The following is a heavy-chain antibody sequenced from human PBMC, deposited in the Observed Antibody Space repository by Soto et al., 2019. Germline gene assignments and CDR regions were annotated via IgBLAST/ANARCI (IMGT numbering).Heavy chain of an antibody. CDR1: GGSISSGFYS. Sequence: SATLSLTCAVSGGSISSGFYSWSWIRQPPGQGLEWIGYIYNSGNTYYNPSLMSRVTISVDRSQNHFSLKLTSVTAADTAVYYCARGSDGVWNWFDPWGPGTQVTVSS. J-gene: IGHJ5*02. V-gene: IGHV4-30-2*01. CDR2: IYNSGNT. D-gene: IGHD2-21*02. CDR3: ARGSDGVWNWFDP.